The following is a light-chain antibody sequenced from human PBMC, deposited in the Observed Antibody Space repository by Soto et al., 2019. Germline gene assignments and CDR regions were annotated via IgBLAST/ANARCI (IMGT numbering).Light chain of an antibody. CDR1: SSDIGGSNY. J-gene: IGLJ1*01. CDR3: SSYACDSSLV. V-gene: IGLV2-14*01. Sequence: QSALTQPASVSGSPGQSITISCTGASSDIGGSNYVSWFQQHPGKAPKLMIYEVINRPSGVSNRFSGSKSGNTASLTISGLQTEDEADYYCSSYACDSSLVFGTGTKVTVL. CDR2: EVI.